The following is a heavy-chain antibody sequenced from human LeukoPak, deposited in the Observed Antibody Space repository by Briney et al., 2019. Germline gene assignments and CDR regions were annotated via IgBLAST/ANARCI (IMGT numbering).Heavy chain of an antibody. CDR1: GYTLTELS. CDR2: FDPEDGET. J-gene: IGHJ5*02. CDR3: AGELWLRPNWFDP. V-gene: IGHV1-24*01. D-gene: IGHD5-18*01. Sequence: ASVKVSCKVSGYTLTELSMHWVRQAPGKGLEWMGGFDPEDGETIYAQKFQGRVTMTEDTSTDTAYMELNSLRAEDTAVYYCAGELWLRPNWFDPWGQGTLVTVSS.